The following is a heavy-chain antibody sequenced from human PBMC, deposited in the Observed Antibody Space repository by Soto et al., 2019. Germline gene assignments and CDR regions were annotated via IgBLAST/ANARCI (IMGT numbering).Heavy chain of an antibody. D-gene: IGHD3-10*01. CDR2: INGANGDT. CDR3: ARKDYYGAGIYYFDH. J-gene: IGHJ4*02. CDR1: GYTFTAYP. V-gene: IGHV1-3*01. Sequence: QVQLVQSGAEVKKPGASVKVSCKASGYTFTAYPVHWVRQAPGQRLEWMGWINGANGDTGYSQKFQGRVTVTRDKSANTVYMELSSLTSEDTAVYYCARKDYYGAGIYYFDHWGQGTLVTVSS.